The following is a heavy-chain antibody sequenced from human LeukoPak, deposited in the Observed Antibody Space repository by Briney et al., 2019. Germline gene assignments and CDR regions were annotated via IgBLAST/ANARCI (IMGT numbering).Heavy chain of an antibody. V-gene: IGHV1-2*02. CDR1: GYTFTGYY. D-gene: IGHD3-10*01. J-gene: IGHJ6*03. Sequence: ASVKVSCKASGYTFTGYYMHWVRQAPGQGLEWMGWINPNSGGTNYAQKFQGRVTMTRDTSISTAYMELSRLRSDDTAVYYCARVAYYYGSGSYYYYYMDVWGKGTTVTISS. CDR2: INPNSGGT. CDR3: ARVAYYYGSGSYYYYYMDV.